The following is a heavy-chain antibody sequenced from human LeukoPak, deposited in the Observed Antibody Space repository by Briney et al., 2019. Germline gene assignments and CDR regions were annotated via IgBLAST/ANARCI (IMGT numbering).Heavy chain of an antibody. Sequence: SETLSLTCAVYGGSFSGYYWSWIRQPPGKGLEWIGEINHSGSTNYNPSLKSRVTISVDTSKNQFSLKLSSVTAADTAVYYCARLTTYGDYDYWGQGTLVTVSS. D-gene: IGHD4-17*01. V-gene: IGHV4-34*01. J-gene: IGHJ4*02. CDR1: GGSFSGYY. CDR2: INHSGST. CDR3: ARLTTYGDYDY.